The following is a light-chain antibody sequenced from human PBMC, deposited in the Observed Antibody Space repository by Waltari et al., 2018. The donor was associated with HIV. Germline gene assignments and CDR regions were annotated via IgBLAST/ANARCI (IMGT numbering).Light chain of an antibody. J-gene: IGLJ2*01. CDR1: NSDVGGYNY. V-gene: IGLV2-8*01. CDR3: SSYAGTYKLL. CDR2: EVF. Sequence: QSALTPPPSASGSPGQSVTISCTGTNSDVGGYNYVSWYQQHPGKAPKLIIYEVFKRPSGVSDRFSGSKSGNTASLTVSGLQAEDEADYYCSSYAGTYKLLFGGGTKLTVL.